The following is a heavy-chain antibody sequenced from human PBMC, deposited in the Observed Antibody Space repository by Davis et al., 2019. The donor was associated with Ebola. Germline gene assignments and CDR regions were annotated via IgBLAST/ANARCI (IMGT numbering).Heavy chain of an antibody. V-gene: IGHV3-30*18. CDR3: AKGGGPLWFCYFDY. CDR2: ISHDGSNQ. D-gene: IGHD3-16*01. CDR1: GFTFSDSA. J-gene: IGHJ4*01. Sequence: PGGSLRLSCAASGFTFSDSAMHWVRQAPSKALEWVAVISHDGSNQYYADSVRGRFTISRDNSNNTLYLQMNSLRTDDTAVYYCAKGGGPLWFCYFDYWGHGALVTVSS.